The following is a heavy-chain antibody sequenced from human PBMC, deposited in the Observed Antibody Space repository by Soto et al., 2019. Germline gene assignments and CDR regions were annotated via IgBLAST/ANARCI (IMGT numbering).Heavy chain of an antibody. Sequence: EVQLLESGGGLAKPGGSLRLSCTASGFPITNYAMSWVRRAPGKGLEWVSIITGSGSKTHYADSVKGRFTISRDTSKDTLYLDINNLRVEDTGDYYCARDSRVSTMGFYYYAMDVWGQGTTVTVS. CDR2: ITGSGSKT. CDR3: ARDSRVSTMGFYYYAMDV. J-gene: IGHJ6*02. V-gene: IGHV3-23*01. CDR1: GFPITNYA. D-gene: IGHD5-12*01.